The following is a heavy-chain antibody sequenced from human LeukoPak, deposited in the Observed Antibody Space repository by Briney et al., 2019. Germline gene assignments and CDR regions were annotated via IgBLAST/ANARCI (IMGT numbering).Heavy chain of an antibody. V-gene: IGHV3-74*01. D-gene: IGHD3-22*01. J-gene: IGHJ5*01. CDR2: ISSDGIAT. CDR3: ARDYSGYYSPFDS. CDR1: GFTFNTYW. Sequence: GGSLRLSCATSGFTFNTYWIHWVRQAPGRGLVWVSRISSDGIATAYAESVEGRFTISRDNAKNTLYLQMSSLRVDDTGLYYCARDYSGYYSPFDSWGQGALVTVSS.